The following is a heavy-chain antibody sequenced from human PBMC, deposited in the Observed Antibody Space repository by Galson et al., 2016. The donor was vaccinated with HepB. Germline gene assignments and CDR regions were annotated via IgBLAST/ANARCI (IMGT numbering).Heavy chain of an antibody. CDR1: GDSISSNKW. CDR2: IYHSGST. Sequence: ETLSLTCAVSGDSISSNKWWGWVRQPPGKGLEWIGEIYHSGSTNYNPSLKSRVTISVDNSKNQVSLNLRSVTAADTAVYCGVGRKWQGQIDYWGQGTLVTVSS. CDR3: VGRKWQGQIDY. D-gene: IGHD5-12*01. V-gene: IGHV4-4*01. J-gene: IGHJ4*02.